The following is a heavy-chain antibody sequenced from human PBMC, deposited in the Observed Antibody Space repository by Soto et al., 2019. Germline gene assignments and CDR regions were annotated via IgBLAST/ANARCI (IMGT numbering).Heavy chain of an antibody. D-gene: IGHD3-3*01. CDR1: GFTFSSYA. V-gene: IGHV3-23*01. J-gene: IGHJ5*02. CDR3: AKVPYYDFWSGENGNWFDP. Sequence: QPGGSLRLSCAASGFTFSSYAMSWVRQAPGKGLEWVSAISGSGGSTYYADSVKGRFTISRDNSKNTLYLQMNSLRAEDTAVYYCAKVPYYDFWSGENGNWFDPWGQGTRVTVSS. CDR2: ISGSGGST.